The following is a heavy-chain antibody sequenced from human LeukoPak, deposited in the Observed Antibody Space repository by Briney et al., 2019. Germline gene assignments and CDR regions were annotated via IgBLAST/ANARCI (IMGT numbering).Heavy chain of an antibody. CDR1: GFTFSNYG. V-gene: IGHV3-33*01. CDR2: VWYDGSNK. J-gene: IGHJ4*02. D-gene: IGHD3-9*01. Sequence: PGRSLRLSCAASGFTFSNYGIHWVRQAPGKGLEWVAVVWYDGSNKYYADSVKGRFTISRDNSRNTLYLQMNSLRAEDTAVYYCAGGVTGYYPDYFDYWGQGTLVTVSS. CDR3: AGGVTGYYPDYFDY.